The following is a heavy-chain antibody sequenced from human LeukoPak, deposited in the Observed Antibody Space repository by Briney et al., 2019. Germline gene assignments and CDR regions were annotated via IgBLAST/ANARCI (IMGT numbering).Heavy chain of an antibody. CDR1: GFTFSSYW. V-gene: IGHV3-7*01. Sequence: GGSLRLSCAASGFTFSSYWMSWVRQAPGKGLEWVANIKQDGSEKYYVDSVKGRFSISRDNAKNSLYLQMNSLRAEDTAVYYCARQKEHIVAGWYFDLWGRGTLVTVSS. J-gene: IGHJ2*01. CDR2: IKQDGSEK. D-gene: IGHD2-21*01. CDR3: ARQKEHIVAGWYFDL.